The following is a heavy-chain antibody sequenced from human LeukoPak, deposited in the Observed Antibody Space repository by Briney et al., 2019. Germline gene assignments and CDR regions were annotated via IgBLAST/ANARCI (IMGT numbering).Heavy chain of an antibody. CDR3: ARGSSSWSPSDY. V-gene: IGHV3-74*01. D-gene: IGHD6-13*01. J-gene: IGHJ4*02. CDR2: INSDGSRT. Sequence: GGSLRLSCATSGFTFTSYWMHWVRQAPGKGLVWVSRINSDGSRTDYADSVKGRFTVSRDNAKNTLYLQMNSLRAEDTAVYYCARGSSSWSPSDYWGQGTLVTVSS. CDR1: GFTFTSYW.